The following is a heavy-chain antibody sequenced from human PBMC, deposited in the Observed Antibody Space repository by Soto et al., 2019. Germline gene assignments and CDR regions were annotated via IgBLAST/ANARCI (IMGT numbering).Heavy chain of an antibody. J-gene: IGHJ6*02. D-gene: IGHD1-20*01. CDR2: INPNSGGT. Sequence: ASVKVSCKASGYTFTGYYMHWVRQAPGQGLEWMGWINPNSGGTNYAQKFQGWVTMTRDTSISTAYMELSRLRSDGTAVYYCARGGPNNLDYYYYGMDVWGQGTTVTVSS. CDR1: GYTFTGYY. V-gene: IGHV1-2*04. CDR3: ARGGPNNLDYYYYGMDV.